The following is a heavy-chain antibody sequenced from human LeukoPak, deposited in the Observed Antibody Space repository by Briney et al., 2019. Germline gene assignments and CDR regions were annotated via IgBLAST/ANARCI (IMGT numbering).Heavy chain of an antibody. CDR2: IYHSGST. Sequence: TSETLSLTCAVSGGSISSGGYSWSWIRQPPGKGLEWIGYIYHSGSTYYNPSLKSRVTISVDRSKNQFSLKLSSVTAADTAVYYCARDHSSSSYGMDVWGQGTTVTVSS. V-gene: IGHV4-30-2*01. J-gene: IGHJ6*02. CDR1: GGSISSGGYS. CDR3: ARDHSSSSYGMDV. D-gene: IGHD6-13*01.